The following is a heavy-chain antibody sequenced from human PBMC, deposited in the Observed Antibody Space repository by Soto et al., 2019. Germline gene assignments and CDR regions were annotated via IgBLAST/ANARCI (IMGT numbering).Heavy chain of an antibody. CDR2: TYYRSKWYN. CDR3: ARDCTNGVCYPSYHYGMDV. J-gene: IGHJ6*02. CDR1: GDSVSSNSAA. Sequence: SQTLSLTCAISGDSVSSNSAAWNWISQSPPRGLEWLGRTYYRSKWYNDYAVSVKSRITINPDTSKNQFSLQLNSVTPEDTAVYYCARDCTNGVCYPSYHYGMDVWGQGTTVTVSS. V-gene: IGHV6-1*01. D-gene: IGHD2-8*01.